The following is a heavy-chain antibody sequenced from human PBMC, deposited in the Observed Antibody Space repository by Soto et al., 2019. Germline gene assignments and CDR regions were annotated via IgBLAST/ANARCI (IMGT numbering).Heavy chain of an antibody. CDR2: ISGSGGST. CDR1: GFTFSSYA. CDR3: AKARAQYYDFWSGYPVDY. J-gene: IGHJ4*02. D-gene: IGHD3-3*01. V-gene: IGHV3-23*01. Sequence: PGGSLRLSCAASGFTFSSYAMSWVRQAPGKGLEWVSAISGSGGSTYYADSVKGRFTISRDNSKNTLYLQMNSLRAEDTAVYYCAKARAQYYDFWSGYPVDYWGQRTLVTSPQ.